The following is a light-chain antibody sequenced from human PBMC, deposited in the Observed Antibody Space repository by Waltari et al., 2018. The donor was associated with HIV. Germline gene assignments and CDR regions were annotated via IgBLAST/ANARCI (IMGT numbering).Light chain of an antibody. V-gene: IGLV1-44*01. Sequence: QPVLTQPPSASATPGQRVTISCSGSSSNLGSNTVSWYRQLPGTAPKLLMYNNNQRPSGVPDRFSGSKSGTSASLAISGLQSEDEANYYCAAWDDSLNGVVFGGGTKLTVL. J-gene: IGLJ2*01. CDR3: AAWDDSLNGVV. CDR1: SSNLGSNT. CDR2: NNN.